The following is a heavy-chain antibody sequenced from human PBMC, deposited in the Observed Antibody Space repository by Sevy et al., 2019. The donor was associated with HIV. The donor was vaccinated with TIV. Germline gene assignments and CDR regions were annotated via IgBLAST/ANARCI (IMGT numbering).Heavy chain of an antibody. CDR1: RFTFSTYD. D-gene: IGHD6-13*01. V-gene: IGHV3-33*08. J-gene: IGHJ4*02. CDR3: ARDWGQQPDY. Sequence: GGSLRLSCAASRFTFSTYDIHWVRQAPGKGLEWVAVIWYDGSNKYYADSVKGRFTISRDDSKNTLYLQMNSLRVEDTAVYYCARDWGQQPDYWGQGTLVTVSS. CDR2: IWYDGSNK.